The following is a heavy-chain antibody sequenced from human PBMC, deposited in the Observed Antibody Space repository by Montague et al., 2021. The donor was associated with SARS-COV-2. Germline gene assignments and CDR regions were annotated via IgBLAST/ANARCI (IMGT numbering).Heavy chain of an antibody. V-gene: IGHV4-61*02. J-gene: IGHJ5*02. D-gene: IGHD2-15*01. CDR2: N. Sequence: NKYNPSLKSRVTISVDTSKNHFSLKLSSVTAADTAVYYCARVCIGGSCYPNPVSTWGQGTMVTVSS. CDR3: ARVCIGGSCYPNPVST.